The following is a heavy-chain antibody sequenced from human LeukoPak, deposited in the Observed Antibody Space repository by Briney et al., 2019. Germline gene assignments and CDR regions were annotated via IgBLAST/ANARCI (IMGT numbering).Heavy chain of an antibody. CDR2: TSYDGTKK. J-gene: IGHJ4*02. D-gene: IGHD3-10*01. Sequence: GGSLRLSCAASGFTFSNAWMSWVRQAPGKGLEWVAVTSYDGTKKDYADHVKGRFTISRDNSQNTLYLQMNSLRAEDTAVYYCARVGYYASGPFSYFDYWGQGTLVTVSS. CDR3: ARVGYYASGPFSYFDY. V-gene: IGHV3-30-3*01. CDR1: GFTFSNAW.